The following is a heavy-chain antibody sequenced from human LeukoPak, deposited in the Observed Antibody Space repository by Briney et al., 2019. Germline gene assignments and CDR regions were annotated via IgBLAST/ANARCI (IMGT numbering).Heavy chain of an antibody. Sequence: GGSLRLSCAASGFTFSSYWMHWVRQAPGKGLVWVSRINSDGSSRSYADSVKGRFTISRDNAKNTLYLQMNSLRAEDTAVYYCAKGAHYYDSSGYYSGYFQHWGQGTLVTVSS. V-gene: IGHV3-74*01. D-gene: IGHD3-22*01. CDR1: GFTFSSYW. CDR2: INSDGSSR. CDR3: AKGAHYYDSSGYYSGYFQH. J-gene: IGHJ1*01.